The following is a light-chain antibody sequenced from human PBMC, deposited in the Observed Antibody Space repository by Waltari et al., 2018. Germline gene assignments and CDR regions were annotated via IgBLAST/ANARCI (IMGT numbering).Light chain of an antibody. Sequence: DIVMNQSPLSLPVTPGEPASIPCRSSQSLLHSNGYTYLDWYLQKPGQSPQLLIYLGSNRASGVPDRFSGSGSGTDFTLKISRVEAEDVGVYYCMEALQSWTFGQGTKVEIK. J-gene: IGKJ1*01. CDR3: MEALQSWT. CDR1: QSLLHSNGYTY. CDR2: LGS. V-gene: IGKV2-28*01.